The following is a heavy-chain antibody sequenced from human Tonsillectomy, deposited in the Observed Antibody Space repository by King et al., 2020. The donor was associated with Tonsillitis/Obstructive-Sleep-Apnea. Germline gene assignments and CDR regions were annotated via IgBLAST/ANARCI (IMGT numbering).Heavy chain of an antibody. J-gene: IGHJ4*02. CDR3: AKGRTKNWNYGTPPDY. D-gene: IGHD1-7*01. CDR2: ISWNSGSM. V-gene: IGHV3-9*01. Sequence: QLVQSGGGLVQPGRSLRLSCAASGFTFDNYALHWVRQAPGKGLEWVSSISWNSGSMGYADSVKGRFTISRDNARNSLYLQMNSLRAEDAALYYCAKGRTKNWNYGTPPDYWGPPTLVSVAS. CDR1: GFTFDNYA.